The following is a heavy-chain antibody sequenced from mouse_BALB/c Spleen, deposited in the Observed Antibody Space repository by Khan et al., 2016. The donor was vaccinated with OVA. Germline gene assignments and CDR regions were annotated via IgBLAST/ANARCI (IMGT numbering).Heavy chain of an antibody. CDR1: GYTFTNYG. CDR2: INTYTGEP. V-gene: IGHV9-3-1*01. CDR3: ARPPYFSYTLDY. D-gene: IGHD2-10*01. Sequence: QIQLVQSGPELKKPGETVKISCKASGYTFTNYGMNWVKQSPGKALKWMGWINTYTGEPTYADDFKGRFAFSLETSATTAYLSINNLKNEDTATYFCARPPYFSYTLDYWGQGTSVTVSS. J-gene: IGHJ4*01.